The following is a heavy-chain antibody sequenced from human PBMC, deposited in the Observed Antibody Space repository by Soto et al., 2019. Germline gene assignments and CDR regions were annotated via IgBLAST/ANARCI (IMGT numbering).Heavy chain of an antibody. J-gene: IGHJ6*02. Sequence: TLSLSCNVSGGSMSSGGYYWSWIRPHPGKGLEWIGYIYYSGSTNYNPSLKSRVTISVDTSKNQFSLKLSSVTAADTAVYYCARARLEWLLFSAYYYGMDVWGQGTTVTVSS. D-gene: IGHD3-3*01. CDR3: ARARLEWLLFSAYYYGMDV. CDR1: GGSMSSGGYY. CDR2: IYYSGST. V-gene: IGHV4-31*03.